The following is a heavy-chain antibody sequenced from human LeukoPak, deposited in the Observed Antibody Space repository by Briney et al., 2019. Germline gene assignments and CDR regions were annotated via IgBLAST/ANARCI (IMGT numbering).Heavy chain of an antibody. CDR3: ARTYGSGSLDY. Sequence: GGSLRLSCAASGFTFATHNMNWVRQAPGKGLEWVSYISGGGDAIFYADSVQGRFTISRDNAKNSVYLQMNSLRAEDTAVYYCARTYGSGSLDYWGQGTLVTVSS. J-gene: IGHJ4*02. V-gene: IGHV3-48*01. D-gene: IGHD2-15*01. CDR1: GFTFATHN. CDR2: ISGGGDAI.